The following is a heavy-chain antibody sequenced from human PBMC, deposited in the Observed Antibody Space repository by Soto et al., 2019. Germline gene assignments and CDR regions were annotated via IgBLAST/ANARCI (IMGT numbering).Heavy chain of an antibody. CDR1: GFSLNATGMR. CDR2: ISWEDDN. CDR3: ARAFYGMDV. J-gene: IGHJ6*02. Sequence: SGPTLVNPTQTLTLTCTVSGFSLNATGMRVTWIRQPPGKALEWLARISWEDDNLYITSLKTRLSISKDTSKSQVVLTMTNMDPVDTATYYCARAFYGMDVWGQGTTVTVPS. V-gene: IGHV2-70*04.